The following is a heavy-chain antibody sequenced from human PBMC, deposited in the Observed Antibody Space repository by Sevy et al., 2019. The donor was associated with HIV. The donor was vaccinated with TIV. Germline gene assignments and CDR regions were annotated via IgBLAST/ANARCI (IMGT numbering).Heavy chain of an antibody. V-gene: IGHV3-21*01. D-gene: IGHD2-15*01. CDR2: ISSSSYI. Sequence: GGSLRLSCAASGFTFSSYSMNWVRQAPGKGLEWVSSISSSSYIYYADSVKGRFTISRDNAKNSLYLQMNSLRAEDTAVYYCARGHARYCSGGSCYHIDYWGQGTLVTVSS. J-gene: IGHJ4*02. CDR1: GFTFSSYS. CDR3: ARGHARYCSGGSCYHIDY.